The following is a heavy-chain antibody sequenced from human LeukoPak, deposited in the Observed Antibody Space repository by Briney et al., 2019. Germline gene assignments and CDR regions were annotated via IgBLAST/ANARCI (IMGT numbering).Heavy chain of an antibody. CDR2: INPNNGGT. V-gene: IGHV1-2*06. CDR1: GYTFTGYF. CDR3: ARDPRFLGPPNYFDY. D-gene: IGHD3-3*01. Sequence: ASVKVSCKXSGYTFTGYFMNWVRQAPGQGLEWMGRINPNNGGTNYAQNFQVRVTMTRDTSISTAYMELSSLRSEDTAVYYCARDPRFLGPPNYFDYWGQGTLVTVSS. J-gene: IGHJ4*02.